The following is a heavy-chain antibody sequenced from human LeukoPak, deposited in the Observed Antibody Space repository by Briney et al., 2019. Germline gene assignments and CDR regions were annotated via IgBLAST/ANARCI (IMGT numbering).Heavy chain of an antibody. CDR2: ISYDGSKT. D-gene: IGHD3-10*01. Sequence: PGGSLRLSCAASGFTFNIYAMHWVRQAPGKGLEWVAVISYDGSKTYYADSVKGRFTISRDNSKNTLYLQLNSLRAEDTAVYYCARENDGSGSYPFDYWGQGILVTVSS. V-gene: IGHV3-30-3*01. CDR3: ARENDGSGSYPFDY. J-gene: IGHJ4*02. CDR1: GFTFNIYA.